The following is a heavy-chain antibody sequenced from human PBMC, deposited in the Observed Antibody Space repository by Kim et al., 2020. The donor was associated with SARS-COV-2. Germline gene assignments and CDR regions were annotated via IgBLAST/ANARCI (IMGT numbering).Heavy chain of an antibody. CDR3: ARLPVRLGELSLFGYYYYYNMDV. CDR1: GGSISSSSYY. V-gene: IGHV4-39*01. CDR2: IYYSGST. D-gene: IGHD3-16*02. J-gene: IGHJ6*02. Sequence: SETLSLTCTVSGGSISSSSYYWGWIRQPPGKGLEWIGSIYYSGSTYYNPSLKSRVTISVDTSKNQFSLKLSSVTAADTAVYYCARLPVRLGELSLFGYYYYYNMDVGGQGTTVTVSS.